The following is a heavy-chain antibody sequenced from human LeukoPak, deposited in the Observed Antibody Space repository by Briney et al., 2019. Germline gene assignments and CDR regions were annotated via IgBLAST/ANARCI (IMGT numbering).Heavy chain of an antibody. D-gene: IGHD3-3*01. Sequence: ASVKVSCKASGFTFTSSAMQWVRQARGQRLEWIGWIVVGSGNTNYAQKFQERVTITRDMSTSTAYMELSSLRSEDTAVYYCAASRDYDFWSGPSGVWGQGTTVTVSS. V-gene: IGHV1-58*02. CDR1: GFTFTSSA. CDR2: IVVGSGNT. J-gene: IGHJ6*02. CDR3: AASRDYDFWSGPSGV.